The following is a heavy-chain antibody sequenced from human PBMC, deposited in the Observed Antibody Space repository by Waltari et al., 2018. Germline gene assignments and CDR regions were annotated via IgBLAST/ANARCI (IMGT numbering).Heavy chain of an antibody. J-gene: IGHJ4*02. V-gene: IGHV3-48*03. Sequence: EVQLVESGGGLVQPGGSLRLSRAASGFTFSSYEMNWVRQAPGKGLEWVSYISSSGSTIYYADAVKGRFTISRDNAKNSLYLQMNSLRAEDTAVYYCARSGYSYGFYDWGQGTLVTVSS. CDR1: GFTFSSYE. D-gene: IGHD5-18*01. CDR3: ARSGYSYGFYD. CDR2: ISSSGSTI.